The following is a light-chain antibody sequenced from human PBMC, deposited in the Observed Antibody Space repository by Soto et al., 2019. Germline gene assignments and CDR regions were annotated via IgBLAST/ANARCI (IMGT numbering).Light chain of an antibody. CDR3: HQFNSYPRT. J-gene: IGKJ3*01. Sequence: IQLTQSPSSLSASVGDRVTITCRASQGISSYLAWYQQKPGKAPKLLIYAASTLQSGVPSRFSGSGSGTNFTLTISSLQPEDFATYYCHQFNSYPRTFGPGTKVDIK. V-gene: IGKV1-9*01. CDR1: QGISSY. CDR2: AAS.